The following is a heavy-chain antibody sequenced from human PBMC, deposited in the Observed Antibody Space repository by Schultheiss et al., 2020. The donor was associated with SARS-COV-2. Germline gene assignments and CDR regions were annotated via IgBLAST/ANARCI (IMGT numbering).Heavy chain of an antibody. CDR2: INHSGST. D-gene: IGHD3-22*01. CDR1: GGSISSYY. J-gene: IGHJ4*02. Sequence: SETLSLTCTVSGGSISSYYWSWIRQPPGKGLEWIGEINHSGSTNYNPSLKSRVTISVDTSKNQFSLKLSSVTAADTAVYYCARSLHYYDSRYRFDYWGQGTLVTVSS. CDR3: ARSLHYYDSRYRFDY. V-gene: IGHV4-34*01.